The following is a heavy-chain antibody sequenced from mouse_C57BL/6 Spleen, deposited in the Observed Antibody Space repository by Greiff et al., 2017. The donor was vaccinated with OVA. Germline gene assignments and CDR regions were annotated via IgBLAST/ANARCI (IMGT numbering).Heavy chain of an antibody. D-gene: IGHD1-1*02. CDR1: GYAFTNYL. CDR3: ARSGGSLDY. Sequence: QVQLKESGAELVRPGTSVKVSCKASGYAFTNYLIEWVKQRPGQGLEWIGVINPGSGGTNYNEKFKGKATLTADKSSSTAYMQLSSLTSEDSAVYFCARSGGSLDYWGQGTTLTVSS. J-gene: IGHJ2*01. V-gene: IGHV1-54*01. CDR2: INPGSGGT.